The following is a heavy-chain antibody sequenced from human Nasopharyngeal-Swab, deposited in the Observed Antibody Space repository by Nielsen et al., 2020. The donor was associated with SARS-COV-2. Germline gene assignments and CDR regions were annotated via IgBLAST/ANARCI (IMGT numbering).Heavy chain of an antibody. CDR1: GFTFRSYS. V-gene: IGHV3-21*01. J-gene: IGHJ4*02. Sequence: GGSLRLSCAAPGFTFRSYSMNWVRQAPGKGLEWVSSISSSGTYIYYADSVKGRFTISRDNAKNSLYLQMNSLRAEDTAVYYCATLRGYSSSSPFDYWGQGTLVTVSS. D-gene: IGHD6-6*01. CDR2: ISSSGTYI. CDR3: ATLRGYSSSSPFDY.